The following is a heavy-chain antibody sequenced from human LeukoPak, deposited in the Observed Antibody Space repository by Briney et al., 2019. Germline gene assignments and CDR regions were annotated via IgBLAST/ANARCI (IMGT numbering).Heavy chain of an antibody. V-gene: IGHV4-61*05. CDR2: IYDSGST. CDR1: GGSISSSSYY. J-gene: IGHJ4*02. CDR3: ARSRWLQVFDY. Sequence: SETLSLTCTVSGGSISSSSYYWSWIRQPPGKGLEWIGYIYDSGSTYYNPSLKSRVTISVDTSKNQFSLKLSSVTAADTAVYYCARSRWLQVFDYWGQGTLVTVSS. D-gene: IGHD5-24*01.